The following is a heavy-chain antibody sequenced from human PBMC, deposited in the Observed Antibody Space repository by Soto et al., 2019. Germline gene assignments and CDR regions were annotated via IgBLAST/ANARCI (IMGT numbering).Heavy chain of an antibody. J-gene: IGHJ5*02. CDR3: ALPPASHMNWFGP. D-gene: IGHD2-21*01. V-gene: IGHV2-5*01. Sequence: QITFREAGPTLVKPTQTLTLTCTFSGFSLTTVGVGVGWIRQPPRRAPEWLALIYWNDNKRYSPSLERRVNITKDTSRNQVVLTMTAMDPVDTATYYCALPPASHMNWFGPWCQGTLVTVSS. CDR2: IYWNDNK. CDR1: GFSLTTVGVG.